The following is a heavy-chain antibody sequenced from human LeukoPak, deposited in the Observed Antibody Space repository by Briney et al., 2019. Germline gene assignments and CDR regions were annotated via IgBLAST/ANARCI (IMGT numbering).Heavy chain of an antibody. V-gene: IGHV1-8*01. CDR1: GYTFTSYD. CDR3: ARGRRRQLWFGELVPSRFDY. Sequence: ASVKVSCKASGYTFTSYDINWVRQATGQGLEWMGWMSPNSGNTGYAQKFQGRVTMTRNTSISTAYMELSSLRSEDTAVYYCARGRRRQLWFGELVPSRFDYWGQGTLVTVSS. CDR2: MSPNSGNT. D-gene: IGHD3-10*01. J-gene: IGHJ4*02.